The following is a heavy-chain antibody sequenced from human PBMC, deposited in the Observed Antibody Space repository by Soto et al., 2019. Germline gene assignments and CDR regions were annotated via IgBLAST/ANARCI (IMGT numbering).Heavy chain of an antibody. CDR2: IIPIFGTA. CDR3: ARTRAAAGKRDYYYGMDV. D-gene: IGHD6-13*01. V-gene: IGHV1-69*01. J-gene: IGHJ6*02. CDR1: GGTFSSYA. Sequence: QVQLVQSGAEVKKPGSSVKVSCKASGGTFSSYAISWVRQAPGQGLEWMGGIIPIFGTANYAQKFPGRVTITADESTSTADMELSSLTSEVTEVYYCARTRAAAGKRDYYYGMDVWGQGTTVTVSS.